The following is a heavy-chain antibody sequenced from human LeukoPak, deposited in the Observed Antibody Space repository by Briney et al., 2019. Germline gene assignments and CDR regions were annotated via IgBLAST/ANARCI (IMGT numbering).Heavy chain of an antibody. J-gene: IGHJ3*02. Sequence: ASVKVSCKASGYTFTSFDINWVRQATGQGLEWMGWMNPNSGNTGYAKRFQGRVTMTRCTSITTAYMELSSLRSEDTAVYYCVIGYQLLDAFDIWGQGTMVTVSS. D-gene: IGHD2-2*01. CDR2: MNPNSGNT. V-gene: IGHV1-8*01. CDR3: VIGYQLLDAFDI. CDR1: GYTFTSFD.